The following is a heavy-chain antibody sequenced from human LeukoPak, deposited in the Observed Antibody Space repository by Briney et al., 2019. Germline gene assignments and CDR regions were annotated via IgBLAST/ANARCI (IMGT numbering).Heavy chain of an antibody. D-gene: IGHD2-2*01. V-gene: IGHV3-9*01. CDR3: AKSGCSSTSCYGLFSGWFDP. Sequence: GRSLRLSCVGSGYSFDEYAMHWVRQVPGKGLEWVSGINWKSDKIGYADSVKGRFTISRDNSKNTLYLQMNSLRTEDTAVYYCAKSGCSSTSCYGLFSGWFDPWGQGTLVTVSS. CDR2: INWKSDKI. CDR1: GYSFDEYA. J-gene: IGHJ5*02.